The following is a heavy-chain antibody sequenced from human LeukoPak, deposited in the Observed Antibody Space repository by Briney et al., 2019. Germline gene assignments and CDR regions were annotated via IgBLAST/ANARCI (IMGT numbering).Heavy chain of an antibody. CDR3: ARGGVYSSSWYVDY. Sequence: TSETLSLTCAVYGGSFSGYYWSWIRQPPGKGLEWIGEINHSGSTNYNPSLKSRVTISVDTSKNQFSLKLSSVTAADTAVYYCARGGVYSSSWYVDYWGQGTLVTVSS. CDR1: GGSFSGYY. CDR2: INHSGST. J-gene: IGHJ4*02. V-gene: IGHV4-34*01. D-gene: IGHD6-13*01.